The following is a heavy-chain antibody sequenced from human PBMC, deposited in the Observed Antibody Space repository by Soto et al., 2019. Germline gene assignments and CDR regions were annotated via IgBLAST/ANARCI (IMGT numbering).Heavy chain of an antibody. CDR1: GFTFDSYV. V-gene: IGHV3-23*01. CDR2: MSGNGANT. D-gene: IGHD3-10*01. CDR3: AKAYGDYFYYYMDV. Sequence: EVQLLESGGGLVQPGGSLRLSCAASGFTFDSYVMIWVRQAPGKGLEWVSSMSGNGANTYYADSVKGRFTISRDNTKNTLSLQMNSLRAEDTALYYCAKAYGDYFYYYMDVWGKGTTVTVSS. J-gene: IGHJ6*03.